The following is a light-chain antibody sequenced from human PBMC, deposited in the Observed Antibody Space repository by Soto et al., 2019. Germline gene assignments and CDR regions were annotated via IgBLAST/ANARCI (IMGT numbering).Light chain of an antibody. CDR2: DASN. V-gene: IGKV1-5*01. J-gene: IGKJ4*01. Sequence: DIQGTQSHSTMSASIGDRVTITCRASQIISNSLAWYQQKPGRAPKLLIYDASNSMVGGLESRFSGSGSGTEFTLTLGDLQPDVFATYYCQQYHSYFTFGGGTRLEVK. CDR3: QQYHSYFT. CDR1: QIISNS.